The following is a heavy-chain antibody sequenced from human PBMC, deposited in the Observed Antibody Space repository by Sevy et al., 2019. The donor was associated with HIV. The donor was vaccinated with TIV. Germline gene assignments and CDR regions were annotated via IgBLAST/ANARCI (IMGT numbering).Heavy chain of an antibody. Sequence: SETLSRTCTVSGGSIGHYYWSWIRQPPGKGPEWIGYVYYTGHTNYNPSLTSRVTISVDTSKNQLYLNLSSVTAADTAVYYCAREVGGGQQLVSDAFHIWGQGTMVTVSS. J-gene: IGHJ3*02. D-gene: IGHD6-13*01. CDR1: GGSIGHYY. CDR3: AREVGGGQQLVSDAFHI. V-gene: IGHV4-59*01. CDR2: VYYTGHT.